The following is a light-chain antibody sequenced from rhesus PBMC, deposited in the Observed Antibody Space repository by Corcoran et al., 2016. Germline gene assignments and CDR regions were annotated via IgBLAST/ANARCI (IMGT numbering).Light chain of an antibody. CDR2: AAS. CDR1: QGISSW. V-gene: IGKV1-18*01. Sequence: DIQMTQSPSSLSASVGDKVTITCRASQGISSWLAWYQQKPGKDPKLLIYAASSLQSGVPSRFSGSGSWTGYTLTISSLQPEDFATYYCLQYSSSPWTFGQGTKVEIK. J-gene: IGKJ1*01. CDR3: LQYSSSPWT.